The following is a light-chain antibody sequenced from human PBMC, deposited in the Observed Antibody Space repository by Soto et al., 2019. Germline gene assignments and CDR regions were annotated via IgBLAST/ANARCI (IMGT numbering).Light chain of an antibody. Sequence: HSVLSPPGSVCWSPGDWIAISCTGTSSDVGGYNYVSWYQQHPGKAPKLMIYEVSNRPSGVSNRFSGSKSGNTASLTISGLQAEEQADHYCTSYTSSTTYVFGTGTKVTAL. CDR1: SSDVGGYNY. CDR3: TSYTSSTTYV. CDR2: EVS. V-gene: IGLV2-14*01. J-gene: IGLJ1*01.